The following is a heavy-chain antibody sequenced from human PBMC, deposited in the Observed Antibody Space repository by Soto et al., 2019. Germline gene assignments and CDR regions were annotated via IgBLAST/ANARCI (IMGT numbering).Heavy chain of an antibody. V-gene: IGHV4-31*03. J-gene: IGHJ3*02. Sequence: LSLTGTVSGGSISSGGYYWSWIRHHPGKCLEWIGYIYYSGSTYYNPSLKSRVTISVDTSKNQFSLKLSSVTAADTAVYYCARDGNCSGGSCYASDAFDIWGQGTMVTVSS. CDR1: GGSISSGGYY. CDR3: ARDGNCSGGSCYASDAFDI. CDR2: IYYSGST. D-gene: IGHD2-15*01.